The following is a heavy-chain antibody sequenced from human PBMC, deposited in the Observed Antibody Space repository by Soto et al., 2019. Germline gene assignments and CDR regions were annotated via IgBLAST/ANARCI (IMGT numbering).Heavy chain of an antibody. D-gene: IGHD6-19*01. CDR2: IRSKANSYAT. V-gene: IGHV3-73*01. CDR1: GFTFSGSA. J-gene: IGHJ4*02. Sequence: EVQLVESGGGLVQPGGSLKLSCAASGFTFSGSAMHWVRQASGKGLEWVGRIRSKANSYATAYAASVKGRFTISRDDSKSTAYLQMNSLKTEDTAVYYCTSSGIAVAGLDYWCQGTLVTVSS. CDR3: TSSGIAVAGLDY.